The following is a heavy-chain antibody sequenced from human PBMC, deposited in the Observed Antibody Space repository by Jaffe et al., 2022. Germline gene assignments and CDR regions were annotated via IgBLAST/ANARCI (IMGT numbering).Heavy chain of an antibody. J-gene: IGHJ3*02. CDR3: ARSLHLGELSLYWGGSAFDI. CDR2: IYPGDSDT. D-gene: IGHD3-16*02. V-gene: IGHV5-51*03. Sequence: EVQLVQSGAEVKKPGESLKISCKGSGYSFTSYWIGWVRQMPGKGLEWMGIIYPGDSDTRYSPSFQGQVTISADKSISTAYLQWSSLKASDTAMYYCARSLHLGELSLYWGGSAFDIWGQGTMVTVSS. CDR1: GYSFTSYW.